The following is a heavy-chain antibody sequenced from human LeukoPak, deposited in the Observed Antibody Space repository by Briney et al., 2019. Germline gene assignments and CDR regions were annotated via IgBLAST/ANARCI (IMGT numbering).Heavy chain of an antibody. D-gene: IGHD5-18*01. CDR3: ARELRGYSPQDY. CDR2: INPNSGGT. V-gene: IGHV1-2*02. Sequence: ASVKVSCKASGYTFTGCYMHWVRQAPGQGLEWMGWINPNSGGTNYAQKFQGRVTMTRDTSISTAYMELSRLRSDDTAVYYCARELRGYSPQDYWGQGTLVTVSS. J-gene: IGHJ4*02. CDR1: GYTFTGCY.